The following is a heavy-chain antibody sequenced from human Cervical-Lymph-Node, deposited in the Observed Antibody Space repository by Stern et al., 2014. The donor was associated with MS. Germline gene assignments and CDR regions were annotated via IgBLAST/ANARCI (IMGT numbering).Heavy chain of an antibody. CDR1: GFSFSNYG. V-gene: IGHV3-30*18. CDR3: AKGGLALSA. CDR2: ISYDGSNK. Sequence: QVQLVQSGGGVVQPGRSLRLSCAASGFSFSNYGMHWVRQAPGKGLEWVAVISYDGSNKNYADSVKGRFTISRDNSTNTLYLQMNSLRVGDTAVYYCAKGGLALSAWGQGTLVTISS. J-gene: IGHJ5*02. D-gene: IGHD3-3*02.